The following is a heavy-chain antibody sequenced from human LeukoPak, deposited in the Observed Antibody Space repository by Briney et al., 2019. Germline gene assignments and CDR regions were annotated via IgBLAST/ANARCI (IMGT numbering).Heavy chain of an antibody. CDR2: IYTSGST. V-gene: IGHV4-61*02. J-gene: IGHJ6*03. CDR1: GGSISNRNYH. Sequence: SETLSLTCTVSGGSISNRNYHWGWIRQPAGKGLEWIGRIYTSGSTNYNPSLKSRVTMSVDTSKNQFSLKLSSVTAADTAVYYCAREGTYSYGYWGYYYYYMDVWGKGTTVTISS. D-gene: IGHD5-18*01. CDR3: AREGTYSYGYWGYYYYYMDV.